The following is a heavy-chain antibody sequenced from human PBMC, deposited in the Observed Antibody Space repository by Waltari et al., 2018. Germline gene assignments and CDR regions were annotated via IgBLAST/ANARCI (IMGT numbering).Heavy chain of an antibody. D-gene: IGHD5-12*01. CDR2: IYHSGST. CDR3: ARDRSGYDYCFDP. V-gene: IGHV4-38-2*02. Sequence: QVQLQESGPGLVKPSETLSLTCAVSGYSISSGYYWGWIRQPPGKGLEWIGSIYHSGSTYYNPSLKSRGTISVDTSKNQFSLKLSSVTAADTAVYYCARDRSGYDYCFDPWGQGTLVTVSS. J-gene: IGHJ5*02. CDR1: GYSISSGYY.